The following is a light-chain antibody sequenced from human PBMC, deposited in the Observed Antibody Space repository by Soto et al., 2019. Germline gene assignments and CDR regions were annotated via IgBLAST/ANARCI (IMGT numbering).Light chain of an antibody. CDR2: GAS. V-gene: IGKV3-15*01. CDR3: QQYNNWQWT. J-gene: IGKJ1*01. CDR1: QSVSSN. Sequence: EIVMTQSPATLSVSPGERATLSCMASQSVSSNLAWYQQKPGQAPRLLIYGASTRATGIPARFSGSGSGTEFTLTISSLQSEDFAVYYCQQYNNWQWTFGQGTKVDIK.